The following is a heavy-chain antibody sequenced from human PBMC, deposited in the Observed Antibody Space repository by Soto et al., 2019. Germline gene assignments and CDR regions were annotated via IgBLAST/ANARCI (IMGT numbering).Heavy chain of an antibody. CDR1: GFILSDYW. J-gene: IGHJ4*02. CDR2: ITRDGSST. V-gene: IGHV3-74*01. Sequence: EVQLVVSGGGLVQPRGSLSISCAASGFILSDYWMHWVRQAPGDGLVWLSRITRDGSSTNYADSVKGRFTISRDNATNTLYLHVNSLRGEDTAVYYCARGANGYYCFDYWGQGTLVTVPS. D-gene: IGHD5-18*01. CDR3: ARGANGYYCFDY.